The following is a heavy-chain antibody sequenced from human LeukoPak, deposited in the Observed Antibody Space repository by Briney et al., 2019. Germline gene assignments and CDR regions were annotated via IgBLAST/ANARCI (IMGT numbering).Heavy chain of an antibody. CDR3: ARDILLNWFDP. J-gene: IGHJ5*02. Sequence: SETLSLTCTVSGGSISNYYWSWIRQPPGKGLEWLGYIYYSGSTNYNPSLKSRVTISVDTSKNQFSLKLSSVTAADTAVYYCARDILLNWFDPWGQGTLVTVSS. V-gene: IGHV4-59*01. CDR1: GGSISNYY. CDR2: IYYSGST.